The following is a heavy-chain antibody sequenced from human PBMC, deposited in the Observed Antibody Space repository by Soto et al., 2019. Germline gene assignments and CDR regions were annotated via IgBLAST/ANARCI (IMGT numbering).Heavy chain of an antibody. CDR2: MSGSGYDA. CDR1: VFTFSNYG. V-gene: IGHV3-23*01. D-gene: IGHD2-2*01. Sequence: PGGSLRLSCAASVFTFSNYGMRLVRQSPGKGLEWVSVMSGSGYDAYYADSVKGRFTISRDNSKNTLYLQMNNLRGDETAVYYCARDLGWPAARFDTWGQGT. CDR3: ARDLGWPAARFDT. J-gene: IGHJ5*02.